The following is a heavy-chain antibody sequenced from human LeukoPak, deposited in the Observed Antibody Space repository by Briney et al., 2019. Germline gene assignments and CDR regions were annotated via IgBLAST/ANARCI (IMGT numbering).Heavy chain of an antibody. J-gene: IGHJ4*02. V-gene: IGHV4-28*01. CDR1: GYSITSSSW. D-gene: IGHD3-10*01. Sequence: SDTLSLTCAVSGYSITSSSWWGWIRQPPGKGLEWIGYIYHSGTTYYNPSLQSRVTMSVDTSKNQFSLKLSSVAAVDTAVYYCARKENVYYYFDYWGQGTLVTVSS. CDR3: ARKENVYYYFDY. CDR2: IYHSGTT.